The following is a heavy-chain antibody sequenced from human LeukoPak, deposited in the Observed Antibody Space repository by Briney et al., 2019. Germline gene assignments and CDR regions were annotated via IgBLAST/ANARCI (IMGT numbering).Heavy chain of an antibody. CDR1: EFTFSTYW. J-gene: IGHJ6*02. D-gene: IGHD3-22*01. V-gene: IGHV3-7*03. CDR3: ARDLLAADYYDTSGYYFNYYYGMDV. CDR2: IRQDGNEK. Sequence: PGGSLRLSCAASEFTFSTYWMSWVRQAPGKGLEWVANIRQDGNEKKYVDSVKGRFTISRDNAKNSLYLQMNSLRAEDTAVYYCARDLLAADYYDTSGYYFNYYYGMDVWGQGTTVTVSS.